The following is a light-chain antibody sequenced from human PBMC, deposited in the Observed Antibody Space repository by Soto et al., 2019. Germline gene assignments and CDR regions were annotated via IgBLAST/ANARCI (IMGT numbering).Light chain of an antibody. CDR2: SAS. J-gene: IGKJ4*01. V-gene: IGKV1-9*01. Sequence: DIQLTQSPSFLSASVGDTVTITCRASQGMSTYLAWYQQKPGKVPNLLIRSASTLQSGVPPRFSGGGSGTEFTLTIITLKPDDSGIYYSPQLNGYQLAFGSGNNVDIK. CDR3: PQLNGYQLA. CDR1: QGMSTY.